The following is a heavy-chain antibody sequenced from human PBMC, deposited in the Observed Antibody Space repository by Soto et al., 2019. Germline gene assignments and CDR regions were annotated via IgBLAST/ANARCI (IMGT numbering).Heavy chain of an antibody. Sequence: QVPLVQSGAEVKKPGASVKVSCKASGYTFTSYGISWVRQAPGQGLEWMRWISAYNGNTNYAQKPQGRVTMTTDTFTSTGYKELRSLRSDDTAVYYCARAFNSATPFDFWGQGTLVTVSS. CDR3: ARAFNSATPFDF. D-gene: IGHD2-15*01. CDR1: GYTFTSYG. V-gene: IGHV1-18*01. CDR2: ISAYNGNT. J-gene: IGHJ4*01.